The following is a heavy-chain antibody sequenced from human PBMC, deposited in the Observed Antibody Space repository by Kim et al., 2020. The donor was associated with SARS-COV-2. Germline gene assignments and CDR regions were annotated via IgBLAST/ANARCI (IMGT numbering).Heavy chain of an antibody. D-gene: IGHD4-17*01. J-gene: IGHJ4*02. CDR2: ISGSGGST. Sequence: GGSLRLSCAASGFTFSSYAMSWVRQAPGKGLEWVAVISGSGGSTYYADSVKGRFTISRDNSKNTLYLQLNRLRAEDTAVYYCAKVILTLAAVFDYGDSFDSWGQGTLVTVSS. CDR3: AKVILTLAAVFDYGDSFDS. V-gene: IGHV3-23*01. CDR1: GFTFSSYA.